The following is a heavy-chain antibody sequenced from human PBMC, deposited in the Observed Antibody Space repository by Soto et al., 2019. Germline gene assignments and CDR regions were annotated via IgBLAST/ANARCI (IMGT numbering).Heavy chain of an antibody. CDR2: TYYRSKWYN. D-gene: IGHD6-13*01. V-gene: IGHV6-1*01. J-gene: IGHJ4*02. Sequence: QVQLQQSGPGLVKPSQTLSLTCAISGDSVSSNSAAWNWIRQSPSRGLEWLGRTYYRSKWYNDYAVSVKSRIPIKPDTSKYQFSLQLTSVTPEDTAGYYSARASMQLVPFDYLGQGTLVTVSS. CDR3: ARASMQLVPFDY. CDR1: GDSVSSNSAA.